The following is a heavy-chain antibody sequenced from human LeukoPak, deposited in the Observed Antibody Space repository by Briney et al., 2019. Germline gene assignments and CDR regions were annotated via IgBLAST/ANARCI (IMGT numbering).Heavy chain of an antibody. CDR1: GFTFSDYY. V-gene: IGHV3-11*04. D-gene: IGHD3-22*01. Sequence: SGGSLRLSCAASGFTFSDYYMSWIRQAPGKGLEWVSYISSSGSTIYYADSVKGRFTISRDNAKNSLYLQMNSLRAEDTAVYYCARDTSDSSGYYYVVDYFDYWGQGTLVTVSS. CDR3: ARDTSDSSGYYYVVDYFDY. J-gene: IGHJ4*02. CDR2: ISSSGSTI.